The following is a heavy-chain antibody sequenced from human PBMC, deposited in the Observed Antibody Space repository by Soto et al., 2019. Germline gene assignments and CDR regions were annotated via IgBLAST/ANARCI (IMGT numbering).Heavy chain of an antibody. CDR1: GFSFTSYW. CDR2: IYPGDSDT. D-gene: IGHD3-22*01. V-gene: IGHV5-51*01. CDR3: ARVDFYESSGWSSAPRWFVP. J-gene: IGHJ5*02. Sequence: GESLKISCKGFGFSFTSYWISWVRQMSGKGLEWMGIIYPGDSDTRYSPSFQGQVTISADKSISTAYLRWSSLQASDTAIYFCARVDFYESSGWSSAPRWFVPRGQGTLVTVSS.